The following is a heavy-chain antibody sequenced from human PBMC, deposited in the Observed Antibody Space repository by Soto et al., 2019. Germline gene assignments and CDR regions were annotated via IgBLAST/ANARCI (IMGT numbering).Heavy chain of an antibody. CDR1: GFTVYDNQ. J-gene: IGHJ4*02. Sequence: PGGALRLSCAASGFTVYDNQMSWVRQAPGKGLEWVSIMYGGGRTYYSDSVKGRFTISRDNSKKTLYLRMNSLRAGDTAVYYCARDRNYFDYWGQGTLVTVSS. V-gene: IGHV3-53*01. CDR2: MYGGGRT. CDR3: ARDRNYFDY.